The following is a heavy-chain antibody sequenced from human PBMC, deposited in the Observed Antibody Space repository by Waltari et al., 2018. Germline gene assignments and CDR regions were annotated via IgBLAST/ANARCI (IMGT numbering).Heavy chain of an antibody. J-gene: IGHJ4*02. D-gene: IGHD3-10*01. V-gene: IGHV3-7*03. CDR1: GFIFSTYW. CDR2: INFDGSEK. CDR3: ATYRWLGY. Sequence: EVRLVESGGGLVQPVWSLSFSCDVSGFIFSTYWMTWVRQGPGKGLEWVANINFDGSEKHYVDSVKGRFNISRDNAKSSLFLQMNSLRADDTAVYYCATYRWLGYWGQGSLVTVSS.